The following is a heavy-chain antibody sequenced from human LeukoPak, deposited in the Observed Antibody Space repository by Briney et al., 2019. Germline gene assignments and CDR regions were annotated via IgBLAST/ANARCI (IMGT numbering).Heavy chain of an antibody. J-gene: IGHJ4*02. Sequence: GGSLRLSCAASGFTFSSYSMNWVRQAPGKGLEWVSYISSSSSTIYYADSVKGRFTISRDNAKNSLYLQMNSLRAEDTAVYYCAREQGVYYGSGSYYNPLGYWGQGTLVTVSS. CDR3: AREQGVYYGSGSYYNPLGY. CDR1: GFTFSSYS. V-gene: IGHV3-48*04. CDR2: ISSSSSTI. D-gene: IGHD3-10*01.